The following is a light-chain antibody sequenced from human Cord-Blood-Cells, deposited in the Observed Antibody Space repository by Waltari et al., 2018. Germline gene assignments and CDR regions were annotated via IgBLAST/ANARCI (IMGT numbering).Light chain of an antibody. CDR1: NIGRKS. J-gene: IGLJ3*02. CDR2: YDS. CDR3: RVWDSSSDHPV. Sequence: SYVLTQPPSVSVAPGKTARITCGGNNIGRKSVHWYQQKPGQAPVLVIYYDSDRPSGMPQRFSACNYGNTAALTISSVEAADDADYYCRVWDSSSDHPVFGGGTKLTVL. V-gene: IGLV3-21*04.